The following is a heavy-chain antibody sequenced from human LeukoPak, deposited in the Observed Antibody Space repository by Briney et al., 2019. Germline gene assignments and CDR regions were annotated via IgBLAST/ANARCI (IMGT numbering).Heavy chain of an antibody. CDR3: ARERRRFDP. J-gene: IGHJ5*02. CDR1: GGSISSGSYY. V-gene: IGHV4-61*02. D-gene: IGHD1-1*01. Sequence: SQTLSLTCTVSGGSISSGSYYWSWIRQPAGKGLEWIGRIYTSGSTNYNPSLKSRVTISVDTSKNQFSLKLSSVTAADTAVYYCARERRRFDPWGQGTLVTVSS. CDR2: IYTSGST.